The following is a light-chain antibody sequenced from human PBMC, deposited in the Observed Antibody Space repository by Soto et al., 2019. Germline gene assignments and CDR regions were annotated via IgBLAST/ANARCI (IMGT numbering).Light chain of an antibody. Sequence: EIVLTQSPATLSVSPGEIATLSCRASQSVGNNFAWYQQTPGQAPMLLIFATSTRATGVPARFSGSGSGTEFTLTISSLQSEDFAVYYCQQYGDWPLTFGGGAKVEIE. CDR1: QSVGNN. V-gene: IGKV3-15*01. CDR2: ATS. CDR3: QQYGDWPLT. J-gene: IGKJ4*01.